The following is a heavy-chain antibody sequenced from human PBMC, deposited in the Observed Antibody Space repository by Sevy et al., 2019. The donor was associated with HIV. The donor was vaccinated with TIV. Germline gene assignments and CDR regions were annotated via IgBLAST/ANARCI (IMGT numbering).Heavy chain of an antibody. J-gene: IGHJ3*01. Sequence: EGSLRLSCAASGLTFTNAWMNWVHQAPGKELEWVSAIAGRGDSTYYADSVKGRFTISRDNSKNKLYVQVNSLRVEDTAVYYCAKDAGATGGDAFDLWGQGTLVTVSS. D-gene: IGHD1-26*01. CDR2: IAGRGDST. CDR3: AKDAGATGGDAFDL. CDR1: GLTFTNAW. V-gene: IGHV3-23*01.